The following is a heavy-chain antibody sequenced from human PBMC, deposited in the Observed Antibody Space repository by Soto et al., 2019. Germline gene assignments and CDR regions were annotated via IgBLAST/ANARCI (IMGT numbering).Heavy chain of an antibody. J-gene: IGHJ4*02. CDR3: ARPPGYISDWYYFDL. CDR2: LSPKSGGT. D-gene: IGHD3-9*01. V-gene: IGHV1-2*02. CDR1: GYSFIDYY. Sequence: VASVKVSCNASGYSFIDYYIHWVRPAPGQGLEWMGRLSPKSGGTNYAQKFEGRVTMTWDTSRNTAYMELSSLISDDTAVYYCARPPGYISDWYYFDLWGQGTLVTVSS.